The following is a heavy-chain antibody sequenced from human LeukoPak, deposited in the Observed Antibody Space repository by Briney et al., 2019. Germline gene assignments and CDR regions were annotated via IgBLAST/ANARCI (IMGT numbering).Heavy chain of an antibody. J-gene: IGHJ3*02. D-gene: IGHD2-15*01. V-gene: IGHV5-51*01. CDR1: GYSFTSYW. CDR2: IYPGDSDT. Sequence: GESLKISCKGSGYSFTSYWIGWVRQMPGKGLEWMGIIYPGDSDTRYSPSFQGQVTISADKSISTAYLQWSSLKASDTAMYYCARPSRGYCSGGSCYPDAFDIWGQGTMVTVSS. CDR3: ARPSRGYCSGGSCYPDAFDI.